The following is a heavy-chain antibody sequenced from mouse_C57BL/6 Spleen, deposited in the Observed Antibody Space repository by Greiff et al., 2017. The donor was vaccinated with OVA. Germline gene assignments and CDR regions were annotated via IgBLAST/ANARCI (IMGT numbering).Heavy chain of an antibody. CDR2: IYTRSGNP. D-gene: IGHD1-1*01. Sequence: QVQLQQSGAELARPGASVKLSCKASGYTFTSYGISWVKQRPGQGLEWIGEIYTRSGNPYYNEKFKGKATLAADKSSSTAYMGLRSLTSDDFTVYFCARSPDYYGSFYAMDYWGQGTSVTVSS. CDR3: ARSPDYYGSFYAMDY. J-gene: IGHJ4*01. CDR1: GYTFTSYG. V-gene: IGHV1-81*01.